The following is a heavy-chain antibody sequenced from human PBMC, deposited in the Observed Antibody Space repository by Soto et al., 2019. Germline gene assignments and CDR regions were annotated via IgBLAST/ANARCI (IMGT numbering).Heavy chain of an antibody. J-gene: IGHJ4*02. D-gene: IGHD4-17*01. V-gene: IGHV3-23*01. CDR3: AKAPTVTTRNLGDY. Sequence: EVQLLESGGGLVQPGGSLRLSCAASGFTFSSYAMSWVRQAPGKGLEWVSAISGSGGSTYYADSVKGRFTISRDNSRNTLYLQMNSLRAEDTAVYYCAKAPTVTTRNLGDYWGQGTLVTVSS. CDR2: ISGSGGST. CDR1: GFTFSSYA.